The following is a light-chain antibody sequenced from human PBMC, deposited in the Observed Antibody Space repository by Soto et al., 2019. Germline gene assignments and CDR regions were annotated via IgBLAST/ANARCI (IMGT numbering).Light chain of an antibody. CDR2: TNN. CDR3: AVWDDSLNGVV. J-gene: IGLJ2*01. Sequence: QSVLTQPPSASGTPGQRVTISCSGSSSNIGSNTVNWYQQLPGTAPNLLIYTNNQRPSGVPDRFSGSKSGTSASLAISGLQSEDEADFYCAVWDDSLNGVVFGGGTKVTVL. CDR1: SSNIGSNT. V-gene: IGLV1-44*01.